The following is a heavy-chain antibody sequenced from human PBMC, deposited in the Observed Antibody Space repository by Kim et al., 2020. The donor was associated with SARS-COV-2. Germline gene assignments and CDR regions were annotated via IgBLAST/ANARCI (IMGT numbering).Heavy chain of an antibody. CDR2: IWHDGNNK. CDR3: ARGLEFSRSWYGADY. CDR1: GFTFSSYG. Sequence: GGSLRLSCAASGFTFSSYGMHWVRQAPGRALEWVAIIWHDGNNKYYTDSVKGRFTISRDNSKNTVYLQMNSLRAEDTAVYYCARGLEFSRSWYGADYWGRGTLVTVSS. D-gene: IGHD6-13*01. V-gene: IGHV3-33*01. J-gene: IGHJ4*02.